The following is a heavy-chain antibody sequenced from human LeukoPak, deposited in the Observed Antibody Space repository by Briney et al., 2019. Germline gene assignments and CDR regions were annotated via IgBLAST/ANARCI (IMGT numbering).Heavy chain of an antibody. V-gene: IGHV1-8*01. CDR2: MNPNSGNT. CDR3: ARDLGYCSGGSCYVYYYYGMDV. CDR1: GYTFTSYD. D-gene: IGHD2-15*01. Sequence: ASVKVSCKASGYTFTSYDINWVRQATGQGLEWMGWMNPNSGNTGYAQKFQGRVTMTRNTSISTAYMELSSLRSEDTAVYYCARDLGYCSGGSCYVYYYYGMDVWGQGTTVTVSS. J-gene: IGHJ6*02.